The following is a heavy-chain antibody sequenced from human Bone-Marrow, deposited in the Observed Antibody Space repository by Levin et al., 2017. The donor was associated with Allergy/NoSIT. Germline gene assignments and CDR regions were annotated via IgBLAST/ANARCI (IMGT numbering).Heavy chain of an antibody. CDR3: GSWNGGTDY. D-gene: IGHD2-8*01. CDR2: ISGSGTAM. Sequence: GGSLRLSCEASGFSFSVYYMTWFRQAPGKGLEWVSYISGSGTAMFYADSVKGRFTISRDNAKNSLSLQMSSLRAEDTAVYYCGSWNGGTDYWGQGTLVTVSS. J-gene: IGHJ4*02. V-gene: IGHV3-11*01. CDR1: GFSFSVYY.